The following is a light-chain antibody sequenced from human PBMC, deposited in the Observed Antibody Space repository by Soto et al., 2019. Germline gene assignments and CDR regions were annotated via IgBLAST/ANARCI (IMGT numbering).Light chain of an antibody. CDR2: AAS. V-gene: IGKV1-12*01. J-gene: IGKJ4*01. CDR1: QGISNW. CDR3: QQTNTFLPLT. Sequence: DIQMTQSPSSVSASVGDRVTITCRASQGISNWLAWYQQQPGKAPKLLIYAASSLQSGVPSRFSGGGSGTHFTLIISSLQPEDFATYHCQQTNTFLPLTFGGGTKVEIK.